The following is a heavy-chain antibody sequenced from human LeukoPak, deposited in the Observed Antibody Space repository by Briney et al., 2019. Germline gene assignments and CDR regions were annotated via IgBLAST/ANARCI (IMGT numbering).Heavy chain of an antibody. CDR1: GGSFSGHY. CDR3: ARGPYCSSTSCYRPYYYYYYYMDV. CDR2: INHSGST. D-gene: IGHD2-2*01. Sequence: SETLSLTCVVYGGSFSGHYWSWIRQPPGKGLEWIGEINHSGSTNYNPSLKSRVTISVDTSKNQFSLKLSSVTAADTAVYYCARGPYCSSTSCYRPYYYYYYYMDVWGKGTTVTVSS. J-gene: IGHJ6*03. V-gene: IGHV4-34*01.